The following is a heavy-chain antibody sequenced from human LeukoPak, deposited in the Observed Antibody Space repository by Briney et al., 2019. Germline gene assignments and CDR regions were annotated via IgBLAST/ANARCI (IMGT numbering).Heavy chain of an antibody. CDR3: AKPRGYSYGPFDY. CDR2: IWYDGSNK. CDR1: GFTFSSYG. D-gene: IGHD5-18*01. V-gene: IGHV3-33*06. J-gene: IGHJ4*02. Sequence: PGRSLRLSXAASGFTFSSYGMHWVRQAPGKGLEWVAVIWYDGSNKYYADSVKGRFTISRDNSKNTLYLQMNSLRAEDTAVYYCAKPRGYSYGPFDYWGQGTLVTVSS.